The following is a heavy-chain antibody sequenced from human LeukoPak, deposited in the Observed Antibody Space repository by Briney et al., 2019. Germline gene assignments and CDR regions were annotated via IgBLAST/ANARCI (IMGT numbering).Heavy chain of an antibody. Sequence: GGSLRPSCAASGFTFSSYAMSWVRQAPGKGLEWVSDISGSGGSTHYADSVKGRFTISRDNSKNTLYLQMNSLRAEDTAVYYCARTGGTQAGNYWGQGTLVTVSS. CDR1: GFTFSSYA. CDR3: ARTGGTQAGNY. D-gene: IGHD6-19*01. J-gene: IGHJ4*02. V-gene: IGHV3-23*01. CDR2: ISGSGGST.